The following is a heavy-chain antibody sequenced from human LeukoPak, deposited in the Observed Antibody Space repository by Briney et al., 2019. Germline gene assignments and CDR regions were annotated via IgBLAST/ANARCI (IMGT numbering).Heavy chain of an antibody. J-gene: IGHJ4*02. CDR3: ARGLVVVTAIRGYYFDY. CDR2: INPSGGST. D-gene: IGHD2-21*02. CDR1: GYTFTSYY. V-gene: IGHV1-46*01. Sequence: GASVNVSCKASGYTFTSYYMHWVRQAPGQGLEWMGIINPSGGSTSYAQKFQGRVTMTRDTSTSTVYMELSSLRSEDTAVYYCARGLVVVTAIRGYYFDYWGQETLVTVSS.